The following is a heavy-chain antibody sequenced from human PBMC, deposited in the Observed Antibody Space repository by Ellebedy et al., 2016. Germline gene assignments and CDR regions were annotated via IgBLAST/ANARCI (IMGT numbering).Heavy chain of an antibody. CDR1: GFDFNYYT. V-gene: IGHV3-21*06. CDR2: IISRGGRI. D-gene: IGHD3-16*01. CDR3: ARDLPLIPFDI. Sequence: GESLKISXTASGFDFNYYTMNWVRQAPGKGLEWVSSIISRGGRIYADSVIGRFTISRDNAKNSLYLHMNNLGAEDTAVYYCARDLPLIPFDIWGQGTMVTVSS. J-gene: IGHJ3*02.